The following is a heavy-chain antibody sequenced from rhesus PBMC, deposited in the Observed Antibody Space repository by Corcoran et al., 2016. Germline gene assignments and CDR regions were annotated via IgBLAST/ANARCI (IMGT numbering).Heavy chain of an antibody. Sequence: QVQLKESGPGLVKPSETLSLTCAVSVGSISSGYGWGWIRQPPGKGLEGIVPIYSTTGNTYYDPSLKSRVTSSKDTAKNQFSLKLSSVTAADTAVYYCARGSSFSYSFWGQGVLVTVSS. V-gene: IGHV4S7*01. CDR1: VGSISSGYG. CDR2: IYSTTGNT. J-gene: IGHJ4*01. CDR3: ARGSSFSYSF. D-gene: IGHD4-29*01.